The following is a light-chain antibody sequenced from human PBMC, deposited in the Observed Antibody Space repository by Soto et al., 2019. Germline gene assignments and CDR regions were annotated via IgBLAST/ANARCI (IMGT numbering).Light chain of an antibody. CDR2: GAS. CDR3: QQYHYWPIT. V-gene: IGKV3-15*01. CDR1: QSVASS. Sequence: ETVMTQSPATLSASPGERVTLSCRASQSVASSVAWYQQKPGQAPRLILYGASTRATGFPARFSGSGSGTEFTLTISSLQSEDFAVYLCQQYHYWPITFGQGTRLRSK. J-gene: IGKJ5*01.